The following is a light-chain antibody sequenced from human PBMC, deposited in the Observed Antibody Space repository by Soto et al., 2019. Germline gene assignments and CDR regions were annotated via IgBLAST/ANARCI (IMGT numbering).Light chain of an antibody. CDR1: QSVGSY. Sequence: EIVMTQSPVTLSVSPGERAALACRASQSVGSYFAWYQQRPGQAPRVLIYGTSTRATGVPARFSGSVSGTDCTLTIISRQSEDFAVYYCQKYNNWTYNFGQGTRLESK. CDR3: QKYNNWTYN. V-gene: IGKV3-15*01. J-gene: IGKJ2*01. CDR2: GTS.